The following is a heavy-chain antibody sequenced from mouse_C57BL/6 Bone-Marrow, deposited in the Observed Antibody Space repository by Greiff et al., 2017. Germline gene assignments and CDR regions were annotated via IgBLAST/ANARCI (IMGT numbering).Heavy chain of an antibody. CDR2: IWSGGST. D-gene: IGHD1-2*01. J-gene: IGHJ1*03. V-gene: IGHV2-2*01. CDR1: GFSLTSYG. Sequence: VQLQQSGPGLVQPSQSLSITCTVSGFSLTSYGVHWVRQSPGKGLEWLGVIWSGGSTDYNAAFISRLSISKDNSKSQVFFKMNSLQADDTAIYYCARKRLGKGYFDVWGTGTTVTVSS. CDR3: ARKRLGKGYFDV.